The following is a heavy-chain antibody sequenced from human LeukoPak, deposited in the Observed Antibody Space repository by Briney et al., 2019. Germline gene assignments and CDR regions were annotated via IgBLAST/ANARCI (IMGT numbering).Heavy chain of an antibody. CDR3: ARARLPGDVNYYYGMDV. CDR1: GYTFTGYY. V-gene: IGHV1-69*04. D-gene: IGHD3-10*01. Sequence: GASVKVSCKASGYTFTGYYMHWVRQAPGQGLEWMGRIIPILGIANYAQKFQGRVTITADKSTSTAYMELSSLRSEDTAVYYCARARLPGDVNYYYGMDVWGQGTTVTVSS. J-gene: IGHJ6*02. CDR2: IIPILGIA.